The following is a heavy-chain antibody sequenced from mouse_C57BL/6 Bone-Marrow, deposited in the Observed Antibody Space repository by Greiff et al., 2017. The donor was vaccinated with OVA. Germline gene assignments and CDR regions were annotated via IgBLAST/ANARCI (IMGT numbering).Heavy chain of an antibody. V-gene: IGHV1-4*01. Sequence: QVHVKQSGAELVRPGASVKMSCKASGYTFTSYTMHWVKQRPGQGLEWIGYINPSSGYTKYNQKFKDKATLTADKSSSTAYMQLSSLTSEDSAVYYCAREDGNWFAYWGQGTLVTVSA. CDR3: AREDGNWFAY. D-gene: IGHD2-1*01. CDR2: INPSSGYT. CDR1: GYTFTSYT. J-gene: IGHJ3*01.